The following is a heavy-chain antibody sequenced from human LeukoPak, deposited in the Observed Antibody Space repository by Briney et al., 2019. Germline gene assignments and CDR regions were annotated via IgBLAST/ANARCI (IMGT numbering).Heavy chain of an antibody. D-gene: IGHD6-13*01. CDR1: GFTFSGYW. V-gene: IGHV3-7*04. J-gene: IGHJ4*02. Sequence: GGSLTLSCGGSGFTFSGYWMSWVRQAPGKGLEWVANINQGGNDKYYLGSVKGRFAISRDNAKNSLYLQMNSLRAEDTAVYYCARLLSSSDSSYDYWGQGTLVTVSS. CDR2: INQGGNDK. CDR3: ARLLSSSDSSYDY.